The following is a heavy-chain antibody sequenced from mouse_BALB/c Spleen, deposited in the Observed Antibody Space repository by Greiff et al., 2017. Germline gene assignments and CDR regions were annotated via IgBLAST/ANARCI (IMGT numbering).Heavy chain of an antibody. CDR1: GYTFTSYY. CDR2: IYPGDGST. J-gene: IGHJ4*01. CDR3: ARGGGNYVSYAMDY. D-gene: IGHD2-1*01. V-gene: IGHV1S56*01. Sequence: VQLQQSGPELVKPGASVKMSCKASGYTFTSYYIHWVKQRPGQGLEWIGWIYPGDGSTKYNEKFKGKTTLTADKSSSTAYMLLSSLTSEDSAIYFCARGGGNYVSYAMDYWGQGTSVTVSS.